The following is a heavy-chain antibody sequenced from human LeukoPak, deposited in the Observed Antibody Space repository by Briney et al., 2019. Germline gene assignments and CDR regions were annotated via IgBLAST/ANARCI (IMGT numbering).Heavy chain of an antibody. V-gene: IGHV3-48*03. CDR3: AKDRCSNGIGCYYYYMDV. D-gene: IGHD2-8*01. CDR1: GFTFSSYE. Sequence: GGSLRLSCAASGFTFSSYEMNWGRQAPGKGLEWVSYISSSGSTIYYADSVKGRFTISRDSSKNILYLQMNSLRAEDTAVYYCAKDRCSNGIGCYYYYMDVWGKGTTVTIS. CDR2: ISSSGSTI. J-gene: IGHJ6*03.